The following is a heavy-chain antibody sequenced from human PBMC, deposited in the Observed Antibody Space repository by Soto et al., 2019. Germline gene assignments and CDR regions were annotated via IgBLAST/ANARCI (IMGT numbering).Heavy chain of an antibody. V-gene: IGHV5-51*01. CDR3: ARSRRGAYSSGWYSPSGYYNYGIDV. Sequence: GESLKISCKGSGFISTTYWIGWVRQMPGKGLEWMGIIYPGDSDTKYSPSLQGQVTISADTSISTAYLQWTSLKASDTAMYYCARSRRGAYSSGWYSPSGYYNYGIDVWGQGTKVTVSS. CDR1: GFISTTYW. CDR2: IYPGDSDT. J-gene: IGHJ6*02. D-gene: IGHD6-19*01.